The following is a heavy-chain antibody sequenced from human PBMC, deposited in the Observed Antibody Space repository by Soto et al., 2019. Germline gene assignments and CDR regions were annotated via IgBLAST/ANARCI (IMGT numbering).Heavy chain of an antibody. D-gene: IGHD3-22*01. CDR1: GGTFSSYA. CDR2: IIPIFGTA. J-gene: IGHJ5*02. V-gene: IGHV1-69*13. Sequence: ASVKVSCKASGGTFSSYAISWVRQAPGQGLEWMGGIIPIFGTANYAQKFQGRVTITADESTSTAYMELSSLRSEDTAVYYCARGLRTMTARRKGWFDPWGQGTLVTVSS. CDR3: ARGLRTMTARRKGWFDP.